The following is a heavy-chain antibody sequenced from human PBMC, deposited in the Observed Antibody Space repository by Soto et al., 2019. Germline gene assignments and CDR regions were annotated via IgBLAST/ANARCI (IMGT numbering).Heavy chain of an antibody. CDR2: IYHSGST. V-gene: IGHV4-4*02. CDR3: ARDLPAAYYDSSGYLDP. Sequence: SETLSLTCAVSGGSISSSNWWSWVRQPPGKGLEWIGEIYHSGSTNYNPSLKSRVTISVDKSKNQFSLKLSSVTAADTAVYYCARDLPAAYYDSSGYLDPWGQGTLVT. CDR1: GGSISSSNW. D-gene: IGHD3-22*01. J-gene: IGHJ5*02.